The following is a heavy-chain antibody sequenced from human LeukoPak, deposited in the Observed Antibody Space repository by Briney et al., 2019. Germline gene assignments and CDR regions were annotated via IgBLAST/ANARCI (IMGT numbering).Heavy chain of an antibody. J-gene: IGHJ6*02. Sequence: ASVSVSFTASGYTFTIYYMHWVRQAPGQGLERMGMINPSGGSTSYAQKFQGRVTMTRDTSTSTVYMELSSLRSADTAVYYCARDSGILRFLEWVSGMDVWGQGTTVTVSS. CDR2: INPSGGST. D-gene: IGHD3-3*01. V-gene: IGHV1-46*01. CDR3: ARDSGILRFLEWVSGMDV. CDR1: GYTFTIYY.